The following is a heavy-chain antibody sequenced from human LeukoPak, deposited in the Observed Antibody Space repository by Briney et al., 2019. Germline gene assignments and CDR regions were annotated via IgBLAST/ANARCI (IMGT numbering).Heavy chain of an antibody. CDR2: IYHSGST. Sequence: TSETLSLTCAVSGGSISSSGYSWSWIRQPPGKGLEWIGYIYHSGSTYYNPSLESRVTISVDTSKNQFSLKLSSVTAADSAVYYCARGDIVVVPDYYYYYGMDVWGQGTTVTVSS. V-gene: IGHV4-30-2*05. J-gene: IGHJ6*02. D-gene: IGHD2-2*01. CDR1: GGSISSSGYS. CDR3: ARGDIVVVPDYYYYYGMDV.